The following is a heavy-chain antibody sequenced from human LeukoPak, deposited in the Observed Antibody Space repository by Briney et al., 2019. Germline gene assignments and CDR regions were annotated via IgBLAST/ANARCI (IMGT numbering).Heavy chain of an antibody. Sequence: GGTLRLSCAASGFTFSSYGMSWVRQAPGKGLEWVSAISGSGDNTYYADSVKGRFTVSRDNSKNTLYVQMKSLRAEDTAVYYCAKDFVVVPGNVNYFDYWGQGTLVTVSS. CDR2: ISGSGDNT. CDR3: AKDFVVVPGNVNYFDY. J-gene: IGHJ4*02. CDR1: GFTFSSYG. V-gene: IGHV3-23*01. D-gene: IGHD2-21*02.